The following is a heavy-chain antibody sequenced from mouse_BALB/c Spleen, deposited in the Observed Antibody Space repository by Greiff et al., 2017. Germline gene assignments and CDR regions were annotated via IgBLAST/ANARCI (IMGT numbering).Heavy chain of an antibody. V-gene: IGHV4-2*02. Sequence: DVMLVESGGGLVQPGGSLNLSCAASGFDFSRYWMSWARQAPGKGQEWIGEINPGSSTINYTPSLKDKFIISRDNAKNTLYLQMSKVRSEDTALYYCARQDGYYLDYWGQGTSVTVSS. J-gene: IGHJ4*01. CDR1: GFDFSRYW. CDR2: INPGSSTI. CDR3: ARQDGYYLDY. D-gene: IGHD2-3*01.